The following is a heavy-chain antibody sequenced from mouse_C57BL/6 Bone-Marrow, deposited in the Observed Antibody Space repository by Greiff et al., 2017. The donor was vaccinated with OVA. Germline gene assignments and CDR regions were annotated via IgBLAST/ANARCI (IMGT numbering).Heavy chain of an antibody. V-gene: IGHV1-81*01. CDR3: ARGYHDWDFDV. CDR2: IYPRSGNT. Sequence: QVQLQQSGAELARPGASVKLSCKASGYTFTSYGISWVKQRTGQGLEWIGEIYPRSGNTYYNEKFTGKATMTADKSASTPYMKLRSLTSEDSAVCFCARGYHDWDFDVWGTGTTVTVSS. CDR1: GYTFTSYG. J-gene: IGHJ1*03.